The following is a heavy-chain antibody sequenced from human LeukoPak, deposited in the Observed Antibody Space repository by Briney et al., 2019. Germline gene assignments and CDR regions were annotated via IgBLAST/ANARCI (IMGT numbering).Heavy chain of an antibody. CDR2: IYYGGNT. V-gene: IGHV4-39*01. CDR3: ASHTNANYRYYFDY. Sequence: SDTLSLTCTVSGGSISSSRYYWGWIRQPPGKGLEWIGSIYYGGNTWYSPSLKSRVTISVDTSKNQFSLKLTSVTAADTAVYYCASHTNANYRYYFDYWGQGTLVTVSS. D-gene: IGHD5-24*01. CDR1: GGSISSSRYY. J-gene: IGHJ4*02.